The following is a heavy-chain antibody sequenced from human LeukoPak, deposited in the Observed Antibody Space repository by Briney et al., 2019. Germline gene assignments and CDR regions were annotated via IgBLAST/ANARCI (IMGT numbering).Heavy chain of an antibody. CDR2: INAGNGNT. CDR1: VYTFPSYA. D-gene: IGHD2-15*01. CDR3: ARDPVGSVVAETWFDP. V-gene: IGHV1-3*01. Sequence: ASVRVSCKPAVYTFPSYALHWVGQAPGQRLEWMGGINAGNGNTKYSQKFQGRVTITRDTSASTAYMELSSLISEDTAVYYCARDPVGSVVAETWFDPWGQGTLVTVSS. J-gene: IGHJ5*02.